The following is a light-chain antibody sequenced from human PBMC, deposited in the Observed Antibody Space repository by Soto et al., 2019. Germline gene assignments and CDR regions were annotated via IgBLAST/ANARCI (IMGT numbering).Light chain of an antibody. CDR2: KAS. J-gene: IGKJ1*01. V-gene: IGKV1-5*03. CDR3: QHYNSYSEA. CDR1: QSISSW. Sequence: DIQMTQSPSTLSASVGDRITITCRASQSISSWLAWYQQKPGKAPKLLIYKASTLKSGVPSRFSGSGSGTEFTLTISSLQPDDFATYYCQHYNSYSEAFGQGTKVEI.